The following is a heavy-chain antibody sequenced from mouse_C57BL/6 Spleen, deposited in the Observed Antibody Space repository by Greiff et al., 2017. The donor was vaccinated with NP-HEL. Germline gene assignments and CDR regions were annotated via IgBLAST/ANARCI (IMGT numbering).Heavy chain of an antibody. J-gene: IGHJ2*01. CDR3: ARPPGLVIDY. D-gene: IGHD2-2*01. CDR2: ISSGSSTI. V-gene: IGHV5-17*01. CDR1: GFTFSDYG. Sequence: VQLKESGGGLVKPGGSLKLSCAASGFTFSDYGMHWVRQAPEKGLEWVAYISSGSSTIYYADTVKGRFTISRDNAKNTLFLQMTSLRSEDTAMYYCARPPGLVIDYWGQGTTLTVSS.